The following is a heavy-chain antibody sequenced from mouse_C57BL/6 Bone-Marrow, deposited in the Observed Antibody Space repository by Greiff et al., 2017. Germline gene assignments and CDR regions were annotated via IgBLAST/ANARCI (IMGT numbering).Heavy chain of an antibody. CDR3: APQIYYYGSSLFAY. CDR1: GYTFTSYW. V-gene: IGHV1-50*01. Sequence: VQLQQSGAELVKPGASVKLSCKASGYTFTSYWMQWVKQRPGQGLEWIGEIDPSDSYTNYNQKFKGKATLTVDTSSSTAYMQLSSLTSEDSAVYYCAPQIYYYGSSLFAYWGQGTLVTVSA. D-gene: IGHD1-1*01. CDR2: IDPSDSYT. J-gene: IGHJ3*01.